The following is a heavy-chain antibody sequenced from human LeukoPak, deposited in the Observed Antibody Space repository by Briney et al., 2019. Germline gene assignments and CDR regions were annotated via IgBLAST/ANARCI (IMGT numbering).Heavy chain of an antibody. CDR1: GYSITSGYF. Sequence: SETLSLTCAVSGYSITSGYFWAWLRPPPGKGLEWIGNIYHSGCTYYNPSVKSRVTVSVDTSKNQFSLKLSSVTAADTAVYYCARRYSNYFFVYWGQGTLVTVSS. CDR2: IYHSGCT. D-gene: IGHD4-11*01. CDR3: ARRYSNYFFVY. J-gene: IGHJ4*02. V-gene: IGHV4-38-2*01.